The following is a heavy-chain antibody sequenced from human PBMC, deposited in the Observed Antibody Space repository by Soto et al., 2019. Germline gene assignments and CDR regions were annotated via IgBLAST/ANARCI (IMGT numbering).Heavy chain of an antibody. CDR2: INPNSGGT. D-gene: IGHD2-2*01. V-gene: IGHV1-2*04. J-gene: IGHJ4*02. Sequence: ASVKVSCKASGYTFTGYYMHWVRQAPGQGLEWMGWINPNSGGTNYAQKFQGWVTMTRDTSISTAYMELSRLRSDDTAVYYCARSRHIVVVPAAMFSRGSVTTVTNAFDYWGQGTLVTVSS. CDR1: GYTFTGYY. CDR3: ARSRHIVVVPAAMFSRGSVTTVTNAFDY.